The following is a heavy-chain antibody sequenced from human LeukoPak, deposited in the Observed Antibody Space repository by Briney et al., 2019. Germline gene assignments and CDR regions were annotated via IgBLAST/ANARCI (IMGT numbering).Heavy chain of an antibody. D-gene: IGHD3-10*01. CDR2: ISGSGGST. V-gene: IGHV3-23*01. CDR1: GFTFSSYA. Sequence: PGGSLRLSCAASGFTFSSYAMSWVRQAPGKGLEWVSAISGSGGSTYYADSVKGRFTISRDNSKNTLYLQMNSLRAEDTAVYYCAKSSSYYGSGSYYPSPFDYWGQGTLVTVSS. CDR3: AKSSSYYGSGSYYPSPFDY. J-gene: IGHJ4*02.